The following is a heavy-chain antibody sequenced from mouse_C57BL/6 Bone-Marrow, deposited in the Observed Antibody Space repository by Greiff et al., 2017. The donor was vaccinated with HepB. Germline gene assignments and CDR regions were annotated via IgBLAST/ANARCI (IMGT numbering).Heavy chain of an antibody. Sequence: EVHLVESGGDLVKPGGSLKLSCEASGFTFSSYGMSWVRQTPGKRLEWVATISSGGSYTYYPDSVKGRFTISRDNAKNTPYLQMSSLQSEDNALVYYGRPRGSSPIAYWGQGTLVTVSA. J-gene: IGHJ3*01. CDR2: ISSGGSYT. CDR1: GFTFSSYG. CDR3: GRPRGSSPIAY. V-gene: IGHV5-6*01. D-gene: IGHD6-1*01.